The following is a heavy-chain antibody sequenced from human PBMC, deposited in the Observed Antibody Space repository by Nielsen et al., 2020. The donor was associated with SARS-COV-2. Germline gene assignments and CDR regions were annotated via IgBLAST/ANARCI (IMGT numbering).Heavy chain of an antibody. Sequence: SETLSLTCTVSGYSISSGYYWGWIRQPPGKGLEWIGSIYHSGSTYYNPSLKSRVTMSVDTSKNQFSLRLSSVTAADTAGYYCASRFFLDYWGQGTLVTVSS. V-gene: IGHV4-38-2*02. CDR2: IYHSGST. CDR3: ASRFFLDY. CDR1: GYSISSGYY. J-gene: IGHJ4*02. D-gene: IGHD3-3*01.